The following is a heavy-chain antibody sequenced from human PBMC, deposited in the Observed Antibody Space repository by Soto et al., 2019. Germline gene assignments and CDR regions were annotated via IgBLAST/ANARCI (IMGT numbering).Heavy chain of an antibody. Sequence: PGESLKVSCKASGYTFTSHDINWVRQATGQGLEWMGWMNPNSGNTGYAQKFQGRVTMTRNTSISTAYMELSSLRSEDTAVYYCAIILELHDAFDIWGQGTMVTVSS. CDR3: AIILELHDAFDI. J-gene: IGHJ3*02. CDR2: MNPNSGNT. D-gene: IGHD1-7*01. CDR1: GYTFTSHD. V-gene: IGHV1-8*01.